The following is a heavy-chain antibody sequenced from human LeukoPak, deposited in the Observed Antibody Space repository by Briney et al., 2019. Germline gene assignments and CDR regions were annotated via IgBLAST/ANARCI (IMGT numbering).Heavy chain of an antibody. Sequence: NPSETLSLTCAVSGGSISSSNWWSWVRRPPGKGLEWIGEIYHSGSTNYNPSLKSRVTISVDKSKNQFSLKLSSVTAADTAVYYCARGFVGGWSRTYYFDYWGQGTLVTVSS. J-gene: IGHJ4*02. V-gene: IGHV4-4*02. D-gene: IGHD6-19*01. CDR2: IYHSGST. CDR3: ARGFVGGWSRTYYFDY. CDR1: GGSISSSNW.